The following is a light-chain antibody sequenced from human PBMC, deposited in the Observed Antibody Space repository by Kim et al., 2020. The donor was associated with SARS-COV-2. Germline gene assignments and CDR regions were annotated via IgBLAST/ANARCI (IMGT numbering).Light chain of an antibody. J-gene: IGKJ4*01. CDR1: QSISNW. V-gene: IGKV1-5*01. Sequence: DIQMTQSPSTLSASVGDRVTITCRASQSISNWLAWHQQKPGKAPKVLIYDASTLESGVPSRFSGSGSGTEFTLTISSLQPDDFATYYCQLYNACVVSFGGGTMVDI. CDR2: DAS. CDR3: QLYNACVVS.